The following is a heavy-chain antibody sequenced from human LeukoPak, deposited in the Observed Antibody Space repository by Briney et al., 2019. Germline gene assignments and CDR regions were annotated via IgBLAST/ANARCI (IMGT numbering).Heavy chain of an antibody. CDR3: VRSRWGDFDH. V-gene: IGHV3-74*01. CDR2: IDYDGTST. D-gene: IGHD3-16*01. J-gene: IGHJ4*02. CDR1: GFTLSSFW. Sequence: PGGSLRLSCAASGFTLSSFWMHWVRQAPGKGLVWVSRIDYDGTSTAYADSVKGRFTISRDNAKNTLFLQLNSLRVEGTAVYFCVRSRWGDFDHWGQGNLVTVSS.